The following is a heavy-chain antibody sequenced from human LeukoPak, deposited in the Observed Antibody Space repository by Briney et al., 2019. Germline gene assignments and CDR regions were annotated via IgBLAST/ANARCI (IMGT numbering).Heavy chain of an antibody. D-gene: IGHD3-10*01. CDR3: ARDWGVRWFDP. J-gene: IGHJ5*02. V-gene: IGHV3-48*02. CDR2: ISSSSSTI. CDR1: GFTFSSYS. Sequence: GGSLRLSCAASGFTFSSYSMNWVRQAPGKGLEWLSYISSSSSTIYYADPVKGRFTISRDNAKKSLHLQMNSLRDEDTAVYYCARDWGVRWFDPWGQGTLVTVSS.